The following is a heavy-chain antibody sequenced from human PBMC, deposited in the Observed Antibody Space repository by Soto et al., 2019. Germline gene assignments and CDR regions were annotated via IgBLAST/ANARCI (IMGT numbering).Heavy chain of an antibody. D-gene: IGHD4-4*01. CDR1: GFTVSSNY. CDR2: ISGSGGST. CDR3: AKDLAALGTVTPPGGFDY. Sequence: EVQLVESGGGLIQPGGSLRLSCAASGFTVSSNYMSWVRQAPGKGLEWVSVISGSGGSTYYADSVKGRFTISRDNSKNTLYLQMNSLRAEDTAVYYCAKDLAALGTVTPPGGFDYWGQGTLVTVSS. J-gene: IGHJ4*02. V-gene: IGHV3-23*04.